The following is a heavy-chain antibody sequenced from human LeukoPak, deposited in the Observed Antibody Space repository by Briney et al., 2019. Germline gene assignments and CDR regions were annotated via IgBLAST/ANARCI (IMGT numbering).Heavy chain of an antibody. CDR1: GYRFTSYW. D-gene: IGHD1-26*01. V-gene: IGHV5-51*01. Sequence: AGESLKISCKGSGYRFTSYWIGWVRQMPGKGLEWMGIIYPGDSDTRYSPSFQGQVTISVDKSISTAYLQWSSLKAPDTAMYYCARPFDPEEPAFDYWGQGTLVTVSS. J-gene: IGHJ4*02. CDR3: ARPFDPEEPAFDY. CDR2: IYPGDSDT.